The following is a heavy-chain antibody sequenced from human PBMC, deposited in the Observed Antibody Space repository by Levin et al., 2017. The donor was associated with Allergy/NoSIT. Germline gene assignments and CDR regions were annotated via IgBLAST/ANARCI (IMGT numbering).Heavy chain of an antibody. V-gene: IGHV4-4*07. CDR2: IYTSGST. CDR3: ARDLPRYYYDSSGYYSYDAFDI. Sequence: SETLSLTCTVSGGSISSYYWSWIRQPAGKGLEWIGRIYTSGSTNYNPSLKSRVTMSVDTSKNQFSLKLSSVTAADTAVYYCARDLPRYYYDSSGYYSYDAFDIWGQGTMVTVSS. CDR1: GGSISSYY. D-gene: IGHD3-22*01. J-gene: IGHJ3*02.